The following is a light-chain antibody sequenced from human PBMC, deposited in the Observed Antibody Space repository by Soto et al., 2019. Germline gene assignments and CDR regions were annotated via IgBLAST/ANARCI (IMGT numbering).Light chain of an antibody. Sequence: QSALTQPRSVSGSPGQSVTISCTGTSSDVGGYNFVSWYQQHPGKAPKFMIYDVTKRPSGVPDRFSGSKSGNTASLTISGLQAEDEADYYCCSYVGSYTSYVFGTGTKHTVL. CDR3: CSYVGSYTSYV. CDR2: DVT. CDR1: SSDVGGYNF. J-gene: IGLJ1*01. V-gene: IGLV2-11*01.